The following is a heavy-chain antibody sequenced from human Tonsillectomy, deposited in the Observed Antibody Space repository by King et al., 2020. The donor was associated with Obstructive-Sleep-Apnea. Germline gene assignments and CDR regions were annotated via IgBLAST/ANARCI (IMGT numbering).Heavy chain of an antibody. V-gene: IGHV3-23*04. J-gene: IGHJ4*02. CDR3: AKEEDSSGPTWGDY. CDR1: GFTFSGYA. Sequence: VQLVESGGDLVQPGGSLRLSCAASGFTFSGYAMSWVRQAPGKGLEWVSGISGRAGGTYYADSVKGRFTISRDNSKNTLYLQMNSLRAEDTAVYYCAKEEDSSGPTWGDYWGQGTLVTVSS. D-gene: IGHD3-22*01. CDR2: ISGRAGGT.